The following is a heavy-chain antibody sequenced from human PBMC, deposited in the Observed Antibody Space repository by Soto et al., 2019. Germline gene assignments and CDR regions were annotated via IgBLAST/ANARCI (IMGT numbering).Heavy chain of an antibody. Sequence: SETLSLTCNVSGGSISSGGYYWNWIRQVPGRGLEWIGYISYSASSFYNPSLESRVSVSIDTSGNQFSLKLSSMPAADTAVYFCATAHTCSYAVSGYSKQSFQLDTWGQGTLVTVSS. CDR1: GGSISSGGYY. D-gene: IGHD3-22*01. J-gene: IGHJ5*02. V-gene: IGHV4-31*03. CDR2: ISYSASS. CDR3: ATAHTCSYAVSGYSKQSFQLDT.